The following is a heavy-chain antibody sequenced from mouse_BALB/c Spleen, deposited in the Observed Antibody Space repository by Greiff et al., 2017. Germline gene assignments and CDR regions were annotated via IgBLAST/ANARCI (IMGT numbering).Heavy chain of an antibody. D-gene: IGHD1-2*01. CDR1: GYTFTSYW. CDR3: TRSGTTATFAY. CDR2: IYPSDSYT. J-gene: IGHJ3*01. V-gene: IGHV1-69*02. Sequence: QVQLQQPGAELVRPGASVKLSCKASGYTFTSYWINWVKQRPGQGLEWIGNIYPSDSYTNYNQKFKDKATLTVDKSSSTAYMQLSSPTSEDSAVFYCTRSGTTATFAYWGQGTLVTVSA.